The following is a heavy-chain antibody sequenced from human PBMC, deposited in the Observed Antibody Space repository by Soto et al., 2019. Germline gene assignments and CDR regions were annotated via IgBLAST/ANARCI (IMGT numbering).Heavy chain of an antibody. CDR3: ARGRREANPEPRSPYYYYMDV. J-gene: IGHJ6*03. Sequence: QVQLVQSGAEVKKPGASVKVSCKASGYTFTSYDINWVRQATGQGLEWMGWMNPNSGNTGYAQKFQGRVTMTRNTSISTAYMELSSLRSEDTAVYYCARGRREANPEPRSPYYYYMDVWGKGTTVTVSS. V-gene: IGHV1-8*01. CDR2: MNPNSGNT. D-gene: IGHD1-1*01. CDR1: GYTFTSYD.